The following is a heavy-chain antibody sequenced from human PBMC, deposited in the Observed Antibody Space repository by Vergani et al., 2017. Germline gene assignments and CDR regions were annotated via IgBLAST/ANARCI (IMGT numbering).Heavy chain of an antibody. D-gene: IGHD6-13*01. CDR2: ISAGGGTT. V-gene: IGHV3-23*01. CDR3: AKAYSSNWGPFDY. CDR1: GFTFSTYA. Sequence: EVQLLESGGGLVQPGGSLRLSCAASGFTFSTYAMSWVRQAPGKGLEWVSAISAGGGTTYYADSVQGRFTISRDNSKNTLYLQMNSLRVEDTALYYCAKAYSSNWGPFDYWGQGTLVTVSS. J-gene: IGHJ4*02.